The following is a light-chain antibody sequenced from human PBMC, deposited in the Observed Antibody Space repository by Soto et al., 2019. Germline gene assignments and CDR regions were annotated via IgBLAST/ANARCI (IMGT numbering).Light chain of an antibody. CDR3: LQDYSYLT. Sequence: AIEMTQSPSSLSASVGDRVTIACRASQGIGSDLAWYQQRPGKAPKLLIYAVSSLQNGVPSRFSGSGSGTDFTLTISSLQPEDFATYYCLQDYSYLTFGGGTKVEIK. V-gene: IGKV1-6*01. CDR2: AVS. CDR1: QGIGSD. J-gene: IGKJ4*01.